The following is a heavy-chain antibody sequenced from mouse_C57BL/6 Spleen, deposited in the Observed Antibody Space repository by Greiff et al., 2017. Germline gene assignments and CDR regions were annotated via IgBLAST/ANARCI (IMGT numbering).Heavy chain of an antibody. CDR3: ARYRAMDY. J-gene: IGHJ4*01. CDR2: INPGSGGT. CDR1: GYAFTNYL. V-gene: IGHV1-54*01. Sequence: QVQLQQSGAELVRPGTSVKVSCKASGYAFTNYLIEWVKQRPGQGLEWIGVINPGSGGTNYNEKFKGKATLTADKSSSTAYMQLSSLTSEDSAVYFCARYRAMDYWGQGTSVTVSS. D-gene: IGHD2-14*01.